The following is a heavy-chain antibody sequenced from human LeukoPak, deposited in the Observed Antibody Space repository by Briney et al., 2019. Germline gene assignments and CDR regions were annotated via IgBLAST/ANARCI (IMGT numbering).Heavy chain of an antibody. Sequence: GGSPRLSCAASGFTFSSYSMHWVRQAPGKGLEWVSSISSSSSYIYYADSVKGRFTISRDNAKNSLYLQMNSLRAEDTAVYYCVRGAMVRGVTHDYWGQGTLVTVSS. CDR3: VRGAMVRGVTHDY. D-gene: IGHD3-10*01. J-gene: IGHJ4*02. V-gene: IGHV3-21*01. CDR2: ISSSSSYI. CDR1: GFTFSSYS.